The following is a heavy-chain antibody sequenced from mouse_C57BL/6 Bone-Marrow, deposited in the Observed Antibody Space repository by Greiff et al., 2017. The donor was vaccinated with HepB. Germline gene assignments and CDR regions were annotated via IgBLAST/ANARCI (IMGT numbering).Heavy chain of an antibody. V-gene: IGHV1-85*01. D-gene: IGHD1-1*01. CDR2: IYPRDGST. CDR3: ARLAGGYYYGSVYYAMDY. CDR1: GYTFTSYD. Sequence: VQLQQSGPELVKPGASVKLSCKASGYTFTSYDINWVKQRPGQGLEWIGWIYPRDGSTKYNEKFKGKATLTVDTSSSTAYMELHSLTSEDSAVYFCARLAGGYYYGSVYYAMDYWGQGTSVTVSS. J-gene: IGHJ4*01.